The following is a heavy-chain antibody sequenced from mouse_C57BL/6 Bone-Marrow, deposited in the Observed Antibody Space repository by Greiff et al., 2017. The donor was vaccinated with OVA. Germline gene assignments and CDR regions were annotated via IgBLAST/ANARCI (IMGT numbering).Heavy chain of an antibody. Sequence: VKLVESGPGLVAPSQSLSITCTVSGFSLTSYAISWVRQPPGKGLEWLGVIWTGGGTNYTSALKSRLSISKDNSKSQVFLKMNSLHTYDTAMYSCTRCRHGSSFAYWGPGTTLTVSS. CDR1: GFSLTSYA. CDR3: TRCRHGSSFAY. D-gene: IGHD1-1*01. CDR2: IWTGGGT. V-gene: IGHV2-9-1*01. J-gene: IGHJ2*01.